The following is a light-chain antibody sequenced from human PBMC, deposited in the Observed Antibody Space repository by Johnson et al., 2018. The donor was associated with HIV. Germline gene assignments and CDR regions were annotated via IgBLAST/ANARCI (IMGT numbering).Light chain of an antibody. CDR3: GTWDSSLSQGV. J-gene: IGLJ1*01. CDR1: SSNIGNNY. V-gene: IGLV1-51*01. CDR2: DNN. Sequence: QSVLTQPPSVSAAPGQKVTISCSGSSSNIGNNYVSWYQQLPGTAPKLLIYDNNKRPSGTPDRFSGSKSGTSATLGITGLQTGDEADYYCGTWDSSLSQGVFGTGTKVTVL.